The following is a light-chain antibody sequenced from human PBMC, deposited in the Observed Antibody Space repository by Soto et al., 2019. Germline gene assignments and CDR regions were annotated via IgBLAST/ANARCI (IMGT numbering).Light chain of an antibody. CDR1: KGINNS. CDR3: QKYSNAPPWT. V-gene: IGKV1-27*01. J-gene: IGKJ1*01. CDR2: AAS. Sequence: DIQMTQSPSSLSASIGDRVTIACRASKGINNSLAWYQQQPGKVPKLLISAASTLQTRVPSRFSVSGSWTDFTLTISSLHPEDVATYYCQKYSNAPPWTFGQGTKVDIK.